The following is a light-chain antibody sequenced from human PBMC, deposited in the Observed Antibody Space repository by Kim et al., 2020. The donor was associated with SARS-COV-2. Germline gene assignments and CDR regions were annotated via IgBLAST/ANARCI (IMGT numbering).Light chain of an antibody. CDR2: GAS. J-gene: IGKJ1*01. V-gene: IGKV3-20*01. Sequence: EIVLTQSPGTLSLSPGERATLSCRASQSVSSSYLAWYQQKPGQAPRLLIYGASSRATGIPDRFSGSGSGTDFTLTISRLEPEDFAVYYCQQDGCSPLTFGQGTKVDIK. CDR1: QSVSSSY. CDR3: QQDGCSPLT.